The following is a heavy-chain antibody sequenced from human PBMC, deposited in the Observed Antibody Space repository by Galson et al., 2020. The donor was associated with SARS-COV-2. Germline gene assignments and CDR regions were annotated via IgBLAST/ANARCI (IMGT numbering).Heavy chain of an antibody. CDR1: GYSISSGYY. D-gene: IGHD6-13*01. J-gene: IGHJ4*02. CDR2: IYHSGST. V-gene: IGHV4-38-2*02. CDR3: ARDGSTGVSSRFDY. Sequence: SETLSHTCTVSGYSISSGYYWGWLRHPPGKGLEWNGSIYHSGSTYYNPSLRSRVTISVDTSKNQFSLKLSSVTAADTAVYYCARDGSTGVSSRFDYWGQGTLVTVSS.